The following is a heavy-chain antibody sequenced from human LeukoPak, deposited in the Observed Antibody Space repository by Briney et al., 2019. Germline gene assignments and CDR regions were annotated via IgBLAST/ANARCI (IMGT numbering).Heavy chain of an antibody. CDR3: AKSGYNRFDY. CDR2: ISYDGSNK. Sequence: LSLTCTVSGGSISSSSYYWGWVRQAPGKGLEWVAVISYDGSNKNYADSVKGRFTISRDNSKNTLNLQMNSLRAEDTAVYYCAKSGYNRFDYWGQGTLVTVSS. J-gene: IGHJ4*02. CDR1: GGSISSS. D-gene: IGHD5-24*01. V-gene: IGHV3-30*18.